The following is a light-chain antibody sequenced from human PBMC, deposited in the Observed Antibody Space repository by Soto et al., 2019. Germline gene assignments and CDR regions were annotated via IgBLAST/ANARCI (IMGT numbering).Light chain of an antibody. Sequence: DIQMTQPPSTLAGSVGDRVTITCRASQTISSWLAWYQQKPGKAPKLLIYKASTLKSGVPSRFSGSGSGTEITLTISSLQPDDFATYYCQHYNSYSETFGQGTKVDIK. CDR3: QHYNSYSET. CDR2: KAS. CDR1: QTISSW. J-gene: IGKJ1*01. V-gene: IGKV1-5*03.